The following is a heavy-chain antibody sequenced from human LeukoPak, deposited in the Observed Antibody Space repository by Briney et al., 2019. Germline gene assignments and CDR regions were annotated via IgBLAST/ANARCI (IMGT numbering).Heavy chain of an antibody. CDR2: ISSSSSYI. V-gene: IGHV3-21*01. CDR1: GFTFSSYS. J-gene: IGHJ6*02. CDR3: ARYRYYYGSGSFYGMDV. Sequence: GSLRLSCAASGFTFSSYSMNWVRQAPGKGLEWVSSISSSSSYIYYADSVKGRFTISRDNAKNSLYLQMNSLRAEDTAVYYCARYRYYYGSGSFYGMDVWGQGTTVTVSS. D-gene: IGHD3-10*01.